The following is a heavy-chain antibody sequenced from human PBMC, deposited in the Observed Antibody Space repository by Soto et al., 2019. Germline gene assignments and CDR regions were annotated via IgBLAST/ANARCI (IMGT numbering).Heavy chain of an antibody. J-gene: IGHJ6*02. CDR3: ARGEGSSGWNYYYGMDV. V-gene: IGHV3-30-3*01. Sequence: QVQLVESGGGVVQPGRSLRLSCAASGFTFSSYAMHWVRQAPGKGLEWVAVISYDGSIKYYADSVKGRFTISRDNSKNTLYLQMNSLRAEDTAVYYCARGEGSSGWNYYYGMDVWGQGTTVTVSS. CDR2: ISYDGSIK. CDR1: GFTFSSYA. D-gene: IGHD6-19*01.